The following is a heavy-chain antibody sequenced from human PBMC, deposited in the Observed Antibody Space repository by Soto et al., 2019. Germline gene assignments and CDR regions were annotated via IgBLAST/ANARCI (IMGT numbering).Heavy chain of an antibody. J-gene: IGHJ6*02. V-gene: IGHV3-23*01. CDR1: GFTFSSYA. Sequence: PGGSLRLSCAASGFTFSSYAMNWVRQAPGKGLEWVSGISGSGGSTYYADSVKGRFTISRDNSKNTLYLQVHSLRAEDTAVYYCARIRNNLIYYYGMDVWGQGTTVTVSS. CDR2: ISGSGGST. CDR3: ARIRNNLIYYYGMDV. D-gene: IGHD1-1*01.